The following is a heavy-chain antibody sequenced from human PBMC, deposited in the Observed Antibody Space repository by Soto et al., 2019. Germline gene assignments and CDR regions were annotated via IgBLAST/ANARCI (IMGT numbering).Heavy chain of an antibody. J-gene: IGHJ6*02. CDR2: ISYDGSNK. CDR3: AKGRVRGVIKDRYYDYYGMDV. CDR1: GFTFSSYG. V-gene: IGHV3-30*18. Sequence: QVQLVESGGGVVQPGRSLRLSCAASGFTFSSYGMHWVRQAPGKRLEWVAVISYDGSNKYYADSVKGRFTISRDNSKNSLYLQMNSLRAEDTAVYYCAKGRVRGVIKDRYYDYYGMDVWGQGTTVTVSS. D-gene: IGHD3-10*01.